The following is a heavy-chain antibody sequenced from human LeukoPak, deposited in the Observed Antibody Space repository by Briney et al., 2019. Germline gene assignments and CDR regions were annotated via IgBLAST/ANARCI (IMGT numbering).Heavy chain of an antibody. CDR1: GFTFSSYD. CDR2: ISWNSGSI. CDR3: TKDVFDFGGYFEL. V-gene: IGHV3-9*01. D-gene: IGHD3-16*01. J-gene: IGHJ2*01. Sequence: GGSLRLSCAASGFTFSSYDMSWVRQGPGKGLEWVSGISWNSGSIGYADSVKGRFTISRDNAKNSLYLQMNSLRTEDTAFYYCTKDVFDFGGYFELWGRGTLVTVSS.